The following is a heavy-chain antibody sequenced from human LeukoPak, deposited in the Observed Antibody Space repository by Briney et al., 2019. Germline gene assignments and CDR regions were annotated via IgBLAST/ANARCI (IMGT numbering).Heavy chain of an antibody. V-gene: IGHV3-48*01. CDR3: ARVGYDFDY. D-gene: IGHD2-8*01. CDR2: ISSSSSTI. CDR1: GFTINIYS. Sequence: GGSLRLSCAASGFTINIYSMNWVRQAPGKGLEWVSYISSSSSTIYYADSVKGRFTISRDNAKNSLYLQRNSLRAEDTAVYYCARVGYDFDYWGQGTLVTVSS. J-gene: IGHJ4*02.